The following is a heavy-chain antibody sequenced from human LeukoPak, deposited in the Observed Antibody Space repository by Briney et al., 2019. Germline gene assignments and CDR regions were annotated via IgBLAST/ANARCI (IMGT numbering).Heavy chain of an antibody. J-gene: IGHJ4*02. CDR3: AIFSGNYYKDYFDY. V-gene: IGHV1-2*02. Sequence: ASVKVSCKXSGYTFTGYYMHWVRQAPGQGLEWMGWINPNSGGTNYAQKFQGRVTMTRDTSISTAYMELSRLRSDDTAVYYCAIFSGNYYKDYFDYWGQGTLVTVSS. CDR2: INPNSGGT. D-gene: IGHD3-10*01. CDR1: GYTFTGYY.